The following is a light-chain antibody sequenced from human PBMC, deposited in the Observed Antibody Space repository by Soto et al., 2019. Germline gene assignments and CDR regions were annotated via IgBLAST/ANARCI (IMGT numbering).Light chain of an antibody. V-gene: IGLV1-40*01. CDR3: QSYDSSLSGGV. CDR2: GDI. J-gene: IGLJ1*01. CDR1: SSNIGARYD. Sequence: SVLTQPPSVSGAPGQRVTISCTGSSSNIGARYDVHWYQHLPGTAPKLLIYGDINRPSGVPDRFSGPKSGTSASLAITGLQADDEADYYCQSYDSSLSGGVFGTGTKVTV.